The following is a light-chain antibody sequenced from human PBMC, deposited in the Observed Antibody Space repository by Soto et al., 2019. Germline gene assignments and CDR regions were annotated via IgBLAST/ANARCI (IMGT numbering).Light chain of an antibody. Sequence: QSALTQPASVSGSPGQSITISCTGTNNDVGGYNFVSWYQQHPGKAPRLMIYGVSDRPSGVSYRFSGSKSGNTASLTISGLQVEDEADYYCCSYIRGDTWVFGGGTKVTVL. J-gene: IGLJ3*02. V-gene: IGLV2-14*01. CDR1: NNDVGGYNF. CDR2: GVS. CDR3: CSYIRGDTWV.